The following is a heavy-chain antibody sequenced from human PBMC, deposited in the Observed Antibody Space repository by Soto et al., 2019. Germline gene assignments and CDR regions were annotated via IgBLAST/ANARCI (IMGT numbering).Heavy chain of an antibody. D-gene: IGHD1-7*01. V-gene: IGHV4-34*01. CDR2: INHSGST. CDR3: ARGPVNWNYLSNQGDNWFDP. Sequence: PSETLSLTCAVYGGSFSGYYWSWIRQPPGKGLEWIGEINHSGSTNYNPSLKSRVTISVDTSKNQFSLKLSSVTAADTAVYYCARGPVNWNYLSNQGDNWFDPWGQGTLVTVSS. J-gene: IGHJ5*02. CDR1: GGSFSGYY.